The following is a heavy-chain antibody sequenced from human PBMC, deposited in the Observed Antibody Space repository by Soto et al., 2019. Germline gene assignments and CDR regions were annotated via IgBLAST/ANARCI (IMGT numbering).Heavy chain of an antibody. J-gene: IGHJ4*02. CDR1: GFTFSSYA. D-gene: IGHD4-17*01. CDR2: ISGSGGST. CDR3: AKDPQDYGDSFFDY. Sequence: GGSLRLSCAASGFTFSSYAMSWVRQAPGKGLEWVSAISGSGGSTYYADSVKGRFTISRDNSKNTLYLQMNSPRAEDTAVYYCAKDPQDYGDSFFDYWGQGTLVTVSS. V-gene: IGHV3-23*01.